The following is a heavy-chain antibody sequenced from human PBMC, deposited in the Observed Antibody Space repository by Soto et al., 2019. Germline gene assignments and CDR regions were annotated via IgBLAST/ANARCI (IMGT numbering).Heavy chain of an antibody. Sequence: PSETLSLTCSFSGDSVTSHYLTWIRQSPEKCLEWIGYMHYTGFSHYNPSLKSRLTISVDRSKNQFSLILNSVTAADTAVYFCGRPGGDFVLPSDYWGPGTLVTVSS. D-gene: IGHD2-21*02. V-gene: IGHV4-59*08. CDR2: MHYTGFS. CDR3: GRPGGDFVLPSDY. CDR1: GDSVTSHY. J-gene: IGHJ4*02.